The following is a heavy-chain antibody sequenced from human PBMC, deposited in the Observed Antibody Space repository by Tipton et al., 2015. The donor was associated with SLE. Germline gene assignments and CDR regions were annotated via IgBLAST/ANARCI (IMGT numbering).Heavy chain of an antibody. V-gene: IGHV4-4*07. J-gene: IGHJ3*02. CDR1: GGSISGYY. Sequence: TLSLTCSVSGGSISGYYWNWIRQPAGKGLEWIGRVYSGGNTDYNPSLKSRVTISVDTSKNQFSLKLSSVTAADTAVYYCASEQLWDAFDIWGQGTMVTVSS. D-gene: IGHD6-13*01. CDR3: ASEQLWDAFDI. CDR2: VYSGGNT.